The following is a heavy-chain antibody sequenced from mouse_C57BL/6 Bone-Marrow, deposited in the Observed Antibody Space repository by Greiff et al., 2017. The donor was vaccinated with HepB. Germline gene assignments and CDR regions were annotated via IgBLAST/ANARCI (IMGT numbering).Heavy chain of an antibody. CDR2: ISYGGSYT. V-gene: IGHV5-4*01. Sequence: EVKLVESGGGLVKPGGSLKLSCAASGFTFSSYAMSWVRQTPEKRLEWVATISYGGSYTYYPDNVKGRFTISRDNAKNNLYLQMSHLKSEDTAMYYCARDTKGSYWYFDVWGTGTTVTVSS. CDR1: GFTFSSYA. J-gene: IGHJ1*03. CDR3: ARDTKGSYWYFDV.